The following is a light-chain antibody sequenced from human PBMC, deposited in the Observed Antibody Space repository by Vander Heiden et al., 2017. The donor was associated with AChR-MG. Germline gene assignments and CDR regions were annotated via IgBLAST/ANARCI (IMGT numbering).Light chain of an antibody. J-gene: IGLJ3*02. Sequence: QSVLTQPPSASGTPGQRVTISCSGSSSNIGSNYVYWYQQLPVTAPKLLIYRNKQRPSGVPDRFSGSKSGTSASMAISGLRSEDEADDYCAAWDDSLSGRGVFGGGTKRTVL. CDR1: SSNIGSNY. V-gene: IGLV1-47*01. CDR2: RNK. CDR3: AAWDDSLSGRGV.